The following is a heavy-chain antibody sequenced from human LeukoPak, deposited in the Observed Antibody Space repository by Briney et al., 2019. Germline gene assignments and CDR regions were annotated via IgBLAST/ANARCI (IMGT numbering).Heavy chain of an antibody. CDR3: AREGAPSSRWYYFDY. CDR2: ISPYNGNT. D-gene: IGHD6-19*01. V-gene: IGHV1-18*01. Sequence: ASVKVSCKASGYTFTSYAISWVRQAPGQGLEWMGWISPYNGNTKYAQKLQGRVTMTTDTSTSTAYMELRSLRSDDTAVYFCAREGAPSSRWYYFDYWGQGSLVTVSS. J-gene: IGHJ4*02. CDR1: GYTFTSYA.